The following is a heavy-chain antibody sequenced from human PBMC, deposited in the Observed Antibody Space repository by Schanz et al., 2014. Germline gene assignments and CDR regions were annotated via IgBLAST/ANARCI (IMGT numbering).Heavy chain of an antibody. CDR1: GFTFSSYS. Sequence: EVQLVESGGGLVKPGGSLRLSCAASGFTFSSYSMHWIRQAPGKGLEWVSYISGSDNYINYADSVKGRFTISRDNAKNSLFLLMSSLRAEDSAVYYCVRGARQYSGSYSPSDYWGQGTLVTVSS. J-gene: IGHJ4*02. CDR3: VRGARQYSGSYSPSDY. V-gene: IGHV3-21*01. CDR2: ISGSDNYI. D-gene: IGHD1-26*01.